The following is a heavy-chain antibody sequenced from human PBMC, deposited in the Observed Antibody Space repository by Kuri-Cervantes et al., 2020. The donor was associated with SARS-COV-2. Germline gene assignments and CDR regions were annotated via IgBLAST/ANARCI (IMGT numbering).Heavy chain of an antibody. D-gene: IGHD3-3*01. CDR1: GGSISSSNYY. CDR3: ARRAITSPGVPAGFDY. Sequence: SETLSLTCTVSGGSISSSNYYWGWIRQSPGKGLEWIGSIYYSGITYCSPSLEGRVTTLVDTSKNQFSLKVKSVTAADTALYYCARRAITSPGVPAGFDYWGQGALVTVSS. CDR2: IYYSGIT. V-gene: IGHV4-39*07. J-gene: IGHJ4*02.